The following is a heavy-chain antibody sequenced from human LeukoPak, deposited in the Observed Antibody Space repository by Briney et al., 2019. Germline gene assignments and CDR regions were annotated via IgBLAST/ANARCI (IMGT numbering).Heavy chain of an antibody. Sequence: SETLSLTCTVSGGSIRNYYWSWIRQPPGKGLEWIGYIYYSGSTNYNPSLKSRVTISVDTSKNQFSLKLSSVTAADTAVYYCARVCYSSSYDYWYFDLWGRGTLVTVSS. CDR1: GGSIRNYY. D-gene: IGHD6-13*01. J-gene: IGHJ2*01. CDR3: ARVCYSSSYDYWYFDL. V-gene: IGHV4-59*01. CDR2: IYYSGST.